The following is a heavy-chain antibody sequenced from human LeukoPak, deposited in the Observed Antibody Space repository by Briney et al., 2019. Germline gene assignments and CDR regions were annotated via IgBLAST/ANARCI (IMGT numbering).Heavy chain of an antibody. V-gene: IGHV4-39*01. Sequence: SETLSLTCAVSGGSLSSSSYYWGWIRQPPGKGLEWIGSIYYSGSTYYNPSLKSRVTISVDTSKNQFSLKLSSVTAADTAVYYCATSLLYYYDSSGYYPFDYWGQGTLVTVSS. CDR2: IYYSGST. CDR3: ATSLLYYYDSSGYYPFDY. CDR1: GGSLSSSSYY. J-gene: IGHJ4*02. D-gene: IGHD3-22*01.